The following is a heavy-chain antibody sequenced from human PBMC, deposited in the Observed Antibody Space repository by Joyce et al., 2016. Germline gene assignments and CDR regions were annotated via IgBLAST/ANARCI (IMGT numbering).Heavy chain of an antibody. CDR3: TRDPSVTGDGPFDI. J-gene: IGHJ3*02. V-gene: IGHV3-23*01. D-gene: IGHD6-19*01. CDR1: GFSFSSYD. Sequence: EVQLLESGGGLVQPGGSLRLSCAASGFSFSSYDMNWVRQVPGKGREWVSGIGAKGLSKFYGDSVRVRSSISRDNSKNTLYLHINSLRAEDTAVYYCTRDPSVTGDGPFDIWGQGTMVIVSS. CDR2: IGAKGLSK.